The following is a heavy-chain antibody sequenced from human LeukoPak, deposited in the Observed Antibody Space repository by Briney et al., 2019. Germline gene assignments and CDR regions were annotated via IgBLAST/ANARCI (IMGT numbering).Heavy chain of an antibody. CDR1: VFTDRSNY. CDR3: ARDPHYYDSSGYLVRGAFDI. CDR2: IYIGWST. J-gene: IGHJ3*02. V-gene: IGHV3-66*02. D-gene: IGHD3-22*01. Sequence: PGRSLGLSCGAWVFTDRSNYMSGVRQAPGRGREGVSVIYIGWSTYLSDSVKGRCTISRDNYKNTLYLQMNSLRAEDTAVYYCARDPHYYDSSGYLVRGAFDIWGQGTMVTVSS.